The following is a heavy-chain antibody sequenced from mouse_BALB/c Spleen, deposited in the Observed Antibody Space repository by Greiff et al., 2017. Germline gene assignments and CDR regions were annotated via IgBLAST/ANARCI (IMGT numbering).Heavy chain of an antibody. D-gene: IGHD1-1*01. V-gene: IGHV5-6-5*01. J-gene: IGHJ1*01. CDR2: ISSGGST. CDR3: ARRDYGSSHWYFDV. CDR1: GFTFSSYA. Sequence: EVKVEESGGGLVKPGGSLKLSCAASGFTFSSYAMSWVRQTPEKRLEWVASISSGGSTYYPDSVKGRFTISRDNARNILYLQMSSLRSEDTAMYYCARRDYGSSHWYFDVWGAGTTVTVSS.